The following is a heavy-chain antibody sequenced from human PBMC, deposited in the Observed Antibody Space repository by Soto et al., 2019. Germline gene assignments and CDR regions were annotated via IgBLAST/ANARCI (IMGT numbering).Heavy chain of an antibody. CDR3: ARRHLAVAVSRWFDP. CDR1: GLSITDSEMG. CDR2: IDSSGEK. D-gene: IGHD6-19*01. J-gene: IGHJ5*02. V-gene: IGHV2-26*01. Sequence: QVTLKESGPVLVKPTETLTLRCTVSGLSITDSEMGVRWIRQPPGQPLEWLAHIDSSGEKSYRTFLKSRLAISKDTSKSQIVLTMTNMDPADTATYYCARRHLAVAVSRWFDPWGQGILVSVSS.